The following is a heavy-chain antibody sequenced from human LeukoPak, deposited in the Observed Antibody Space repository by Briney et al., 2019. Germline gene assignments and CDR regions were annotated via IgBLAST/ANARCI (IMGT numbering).Heavy chain of an antibody. D-gene: IGHD3-3*01. CDR2: VHLDGRT. Sequence: PSETLSLTCAVSGGSVTSTNGWTWVRQPPGKGLEWIGEVHLDGRTNYNPSLTGRLTLSVDLYENHISLKLTSVTAADTAVYYRAREGGFYRPLDYLGQGTLVTVSS. J-gene: IGHJ4*02. CDR3: AREGGFYRPLDY. CDR1: GGSVTSTNG. V-gene: IGHV4-4*02.